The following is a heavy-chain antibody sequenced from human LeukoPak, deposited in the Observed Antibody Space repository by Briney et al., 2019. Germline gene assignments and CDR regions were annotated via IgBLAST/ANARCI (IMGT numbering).Heavy chain of an antibody. Sequence: GGSLRLSCTASGYIFSHAWMNWVRQAPGEGLQWLGRIRSGGAREYAAPAQGRFTISRDDSRNTVYLEMNNLDTDDTAVYFCAVDTPVIDAQIDYWGQGTLVTVSS. D-gene: IGHD3-16*02. V-gene: IGHV3-15*01. CDR1: GYIFSHAW. CDR3: AVDTPVIDAQIDY. CDR2: IRSGGAR. J-gene: IGHJ4*02.